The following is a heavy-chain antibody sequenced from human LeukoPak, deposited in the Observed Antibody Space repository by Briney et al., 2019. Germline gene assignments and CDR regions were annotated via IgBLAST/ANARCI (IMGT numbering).Heavy chain of an antibody. CDR1: GFTFSSYS. D-gene: IGHD5-18*01. V-gene: IGHV3-48*04. J-gene: IGHJ4*02. Sequence: GGSLRLSCAASGFTFSSYSMNWVRQAPGKGLEWASYISSSSSTIYYADSVKGRFTISRDNAKNSLYLQMNSLRAEDTAVYYCARDRDPRGYSYGLPYYWGQGTLVTVSS. CDR2: ISSSSSTI. CDR3: ARDRDPRGYSYGLPYY.